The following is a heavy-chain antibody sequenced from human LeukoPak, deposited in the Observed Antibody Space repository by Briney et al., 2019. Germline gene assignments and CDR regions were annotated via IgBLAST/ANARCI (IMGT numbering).Heavy chain of an antibody. V-gene: IGHV3-53*01. J-gene: IGHJ6*04. D-gene: IGHD3-22*01. CDR1: GFTVSGNY. CDR3: TRDGDYYDTSGPDV. Sequence: GGSLRLSCAASGFTVSGNYMSWVRQAPGKGLEWVSVIYSDDRTYYADSVKGRFTISRDNSKNTLYLQMNTLRAEDTAVYYCTRDGDYYDTSGPDVWGKGTTVTLSS. CDR2: IYSDDRT.